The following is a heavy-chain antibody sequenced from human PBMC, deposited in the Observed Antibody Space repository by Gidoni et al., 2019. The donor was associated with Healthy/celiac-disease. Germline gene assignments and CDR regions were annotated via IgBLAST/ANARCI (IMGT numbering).Heavy chain of an antibody. D-gene: IGHD3-22*01. J-gene: IGHJ5*02. CDR1: VFTFSSYR. Sequence: EVQLVESGGGLVKPGGSLRLSCSASVFTFSSYRMNWVRQAPGKGLEWVSSISSSSSYIYYADSVKGRFTISRDNAKNSLYLQMNSLRAEDTAVYYCARALGHDSSGYYGWFDPWGQGTLVTVSS. V-gene: IGHV3-21*01. CDR3: ARALGHDSSGYYGWFDP. CDR2: ISSSSSYI.